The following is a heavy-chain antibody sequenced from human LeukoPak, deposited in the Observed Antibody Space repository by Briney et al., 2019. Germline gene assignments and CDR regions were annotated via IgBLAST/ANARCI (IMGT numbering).Heavy chain of an antibody. Sequence: PSETLSLTCTVSGGSISSSSHYWGWIRQPPGKGLEWVANIKQDGTEKYYVDSVKGRFTASRDNANNSLYLQMNSLRVEDTAVYYCVRGGGIFDYWGQGTLVTVSS. CDR3: VRGGGIFDY. J-gene: IGHJ4*02. CDR2: IKQDGTEK. D-gene: IGHD3-16*01. V-gene: IGHV3-7*04. CDR1: GGSISSSSHY.